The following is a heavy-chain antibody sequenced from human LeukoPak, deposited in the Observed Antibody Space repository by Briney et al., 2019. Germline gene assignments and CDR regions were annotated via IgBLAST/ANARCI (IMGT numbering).Heavy chain of an antibody. D-gene: IGHD4-17*01. CDR3: AKDSLTTVTTAGYYYYYYYMDV. J-gene: IGHJ6*03. CDR1: GFTVSSNY. V-gene: IGHV3-53*01. Sequence: GGSLRLSCAASGFTVSSNYMSWVRQAPGKGLEWVSVIYSGGSTYYADSVKGRFTISRDNSKNTLYLQMNSLRAEDTAVYYCAKDSLTTVTTAGYYYYYYYMDVWGKGTTVTVSS. CDR2: IYSGGST.